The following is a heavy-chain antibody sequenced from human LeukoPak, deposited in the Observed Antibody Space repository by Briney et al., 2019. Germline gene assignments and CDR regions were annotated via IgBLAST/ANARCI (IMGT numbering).Heavy chain of an antibody. Sequence: GGSLRLSCEASGFTFSSYWMHWVRQAPGKGLVWVSRINSDGSSTSYADSVKGRFTISRDNAKNTLYLQMNSLRAEDTAVYYCARSIPQDAFDIWGQGTMVTVSS. CDR1: GFTFSSYW. V-gene: IGHV3-74*01. CDR3: ARSIPQDAFDI. CDR2: INSDGSST. D-gene: IGHD2-21*01. J-gene: IGHJ3*02.